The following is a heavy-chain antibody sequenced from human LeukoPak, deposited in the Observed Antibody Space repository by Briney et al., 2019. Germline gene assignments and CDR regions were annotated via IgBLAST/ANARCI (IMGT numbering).Heavy chain of an antibody. D-gene: IGHD3-9*01. V-gene: IGHV1-2*02. J-gene: IGHJ6*03. Sequence: ASVKVSCKASGYTFTGYYMHWVRQAPGQGLEWMGWINPNSGGTNYAQKFQGRVTTTRDTSISTAYMELSRLRSDDTAVYYCARDGTISYYIDVWGKGTTVTVSS. CDR3: ARDGTISYYIDV. CDR1: GYTFTGYY. CDR2: INPNSGGT.